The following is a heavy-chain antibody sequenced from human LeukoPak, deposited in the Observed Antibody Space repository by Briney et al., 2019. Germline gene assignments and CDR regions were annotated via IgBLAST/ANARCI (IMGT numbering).Heavy chain of an antibody. V-gene: IGHV3-21*01. D-gene: IGHD6-13*01. CDR2: ISSSSSYI. CDR3: ARGGTLYSSSWFDY. CDR1: GFTFSSYS. J-gene: IGHJ4*02. Sequence: GSLRLSCAASGFTFSSYSMNWVRQAPGKGLEWVSSISSSSSYIYYADSVKGRFTISRDNAKNSLYLQMNSLRAEDTAVYYCARGGTLYSSSWFDYWGQGTLVTVSS.